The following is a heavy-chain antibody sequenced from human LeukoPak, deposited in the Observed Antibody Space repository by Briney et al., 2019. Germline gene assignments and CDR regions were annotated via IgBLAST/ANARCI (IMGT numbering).Heavy chain of an antibody. CDR3: AREQAKITMIVVVRGGFDI. V-gene: IGHV4-59*01. D-gene: IGHD3-22*01. J-gene: IGHJ3*02. CDR1: GGSISSYY. CDR2: IYYSGST. Sequence: PSETLSLTCTVSGGSISSYYWSWIRQPPGKGLEWIGYIYYSGSTNYNPSLKSRVTISVDTSKNQFSLKLSSATAADTAVYYCAREQAKITMIVVVRGGFDIWGQGTMVTVSS.